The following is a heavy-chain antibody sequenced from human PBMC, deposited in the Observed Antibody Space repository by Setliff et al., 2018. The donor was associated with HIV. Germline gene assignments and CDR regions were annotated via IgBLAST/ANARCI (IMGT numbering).Heavy chain of an antibody. CDR2: ISYDGSNK. V-gene: IGHV3-30-3*01. J-gene: IGHJ4*02. CDR3: GKDRTDVAATIANY. D-gene: IGHD5-12*01. CDR1: GFTFSSYA. Sequence: GGSLRLSCAASGFTFSSYAMHWVRQAPGKGLEWVAVISYDGSNKYYADSVRGRFTISRDNSKNTVYLQMNSLRAEDTAVYYCGKDRTDVAATIANYWGQGTLVTSPQ.